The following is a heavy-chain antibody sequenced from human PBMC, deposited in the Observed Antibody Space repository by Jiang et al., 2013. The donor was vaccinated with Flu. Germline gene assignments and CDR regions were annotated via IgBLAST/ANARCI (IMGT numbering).Heavy chain of an antibody. CDR3: ATLRGSSYDTYLADY. V-gene: IGHV3-30*02. J-gene: IGHJ4*02. CDR1: GFTFSYYG. Sequence: VQLLESGGGVVQPGGSLRLSCAASGFTFSYYGMHWVRQSPGKGLEWVASIWHDGSNKFYVDSVRGRFTISRDNSKDTLYLEMNSLRPEDTAVYYCATLRGSSYDTYLADYWGQGTLVTVSS. D-gene: IGHD3-9*01. CDR2: IWHDGSNK.